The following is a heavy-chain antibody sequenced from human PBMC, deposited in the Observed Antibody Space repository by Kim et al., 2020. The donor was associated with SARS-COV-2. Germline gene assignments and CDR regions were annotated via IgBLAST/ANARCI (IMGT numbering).Heavy chain of an antibody. Sequence: SETLSLTCAVYGGSFSGYYWSWIRQPPGKGLEWIGEINHSGSTNYNPSLKSRVTISVDTSKNQFSLKLSSVTAADTAVYYCARARLGYCSGGSCYPYYYYGMDVWGQGTTVTVSS. D-gene: IGHD2-15*01. CDR1: GGSFSGYY. J-gene: IGHJ6*02. V-gene: IGHV4-34*01. CDR2: INHSGST. CDR3: ARARLGYCSGGSCYPYYYYGMDV.